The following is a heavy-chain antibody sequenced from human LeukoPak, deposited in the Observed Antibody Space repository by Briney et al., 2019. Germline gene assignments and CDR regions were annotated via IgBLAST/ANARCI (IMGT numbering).Heavy chain of an antibody. Sequence: GGSLRLSCAASGFTFSSSGMHWVRQAPGKGLEWVAFIRYDGSNKYYADSVKGRFTISRDNSKNTLYLQMNSLRAEDTAVYYCAKGRTSYYYGSGANWFDPWGQGTLVTVSS. V-gene: IGHV3-30*02. J-gene: IGHJ5*02. D-gene: IGHD3-10*01. CDR1: GFTFSSSG. CDR2: IRYDGSNK. CDR3: AKGRTSYYYGSGANWFDP.